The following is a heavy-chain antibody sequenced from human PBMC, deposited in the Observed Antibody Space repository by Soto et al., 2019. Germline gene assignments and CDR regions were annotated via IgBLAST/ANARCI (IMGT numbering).Heavy chain of an antibody. D-gene: IGHD2-21*01. CDR1: GYTFTGYF. J-gene: IGHJ5*02. CDR3: ARGGGTILAPLP. V-gene: IGHV1-2*02. CDR2: INPNSGAT. Sequence: ASVKVSCKASGYTFTGYFIHWVRQAPRQGLEWVGYINPNSGATKYAPRFQGRVTMTSDTSIRTAYMGLSNLRSDDTAVYYCARGGGTILAPLPWGQGTLVTVSS.